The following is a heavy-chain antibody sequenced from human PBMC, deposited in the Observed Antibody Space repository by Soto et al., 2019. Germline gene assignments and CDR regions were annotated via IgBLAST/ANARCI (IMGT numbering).Heavy chain of an antibody. Sequence: QAHGKGLEWVAVISDDGSNKYYADSVKGRFTISRDNSKNTLYLQMNSLRAEDTAVYYCASEIPRIAAAGTGALALWCHGTLVTVSS. V-gene: IGHV3-30-3*01. D-gene: IGHD6-13*01. CDR2: ISDDGSNK. CDR3: ASEIPRIAAAGTGALAL. J-gene: IGHJ2*01.